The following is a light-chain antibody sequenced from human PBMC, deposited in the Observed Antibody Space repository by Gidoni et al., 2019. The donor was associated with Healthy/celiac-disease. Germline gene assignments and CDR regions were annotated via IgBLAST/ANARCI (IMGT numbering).Light chain of an antibody. CDR3: QQYGSSLWT. CDR2: GAS. V-gene: IGKV3-20*01. J-gene: IGKJ1*01. Sequence: VLTQSPGTLSLSPGERATLSCRASQSVSSSYLAWYQQKPGQAPRLLSYGASSRATGIPDRFSGSGSGTDFTLTISRLEPEDFAVYYCQQYGSSLWTFGQGTKVEIK. CDR1: QSVSSSY.